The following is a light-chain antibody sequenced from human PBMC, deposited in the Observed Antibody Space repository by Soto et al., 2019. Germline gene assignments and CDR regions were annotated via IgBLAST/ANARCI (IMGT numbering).Light chain of an antibody. J-gene: IGKJ1*01. Sequence: DIQMTQSPSTLSGSVGDRVTITCRASQTISSWLAWYQQKPGKAPKLLIYKASTLKSGVPSRLSGSGSGTEFTLTISSLQPDDFGTYYCQQYNSYSEAFGQGTKVDIK. CDR2: KAS. CDR3: QQYNSYSEA. CDR1: QTISSW. V-gene: IGKV1-5*03.